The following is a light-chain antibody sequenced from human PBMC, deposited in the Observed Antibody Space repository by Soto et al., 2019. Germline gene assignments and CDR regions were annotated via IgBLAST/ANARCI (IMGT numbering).Light chain of an antibody. CDR3: QQYNDSPT. CDR2: GAS. Sequence: EIVMTQSPATLSLSPGERATLSCRASLSVSSNLAWYEQKPGQAPRLLIYGASTMAAGIPARFSGSGSGTDFTLTISSRQSEDFALYYCQQYNDSPTFGQGTKVEIK. CDR1: LSVSSN. V-gene: IGKV3D-15*02. J-gene: IGKJ1*01.